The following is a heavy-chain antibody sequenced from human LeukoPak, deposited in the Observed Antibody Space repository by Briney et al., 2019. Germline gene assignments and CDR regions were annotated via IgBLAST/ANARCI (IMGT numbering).Heavy chain of an antibody. CDR2: ISGSGGST. CDR3: AKALTGTTPLDY. Sequence: GGSLRLSCAASGLTLNSYAMSWVRQPPGEGLEWVSAISGSGGSTYYADSVKGRCTISRDNSKNMLYLQMNSLRAEDTAVFYCAKALTGTTPLDYWGQGTLVTLSS. V-gene: IGHV3-23*01. D-gene: IGHD1-20*01. CDR1: GLTLNSYA. J-gene: IGHJ4*02.